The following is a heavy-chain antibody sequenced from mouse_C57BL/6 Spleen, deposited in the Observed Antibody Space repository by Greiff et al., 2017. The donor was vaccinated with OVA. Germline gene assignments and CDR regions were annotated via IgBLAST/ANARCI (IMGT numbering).Heavy chain of an antibody. Sequence: EVQLQQSGTVLARPGASVKMSCKTSGYTFTSYWMHWVKQRPGQGLEWIGAIYPGNSDTSYNQKFKGKAKLTAVTSASTAYMELSSLTNEDSAVYYCTAITTVVAYYYAMDYWGQGTSVTVSS. V-gene: IGHV1-5*01. CDR2: IYPGNSDT. J-gene: IGHJ4*01. D-gene: IGHD1-1*01. CDR3: TAITTVVAYYYAMDY. CDR1: GYTFTSYW.